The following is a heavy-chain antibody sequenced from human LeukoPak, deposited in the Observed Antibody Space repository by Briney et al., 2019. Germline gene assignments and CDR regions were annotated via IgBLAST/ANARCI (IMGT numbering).Heavy chain of an antibody. J-gene: IGHJ6*02. CDR3: ASSDIVATSSSGRYGMDV. D-gene: IGHD5-12*01. V-gene: IGHV3-53*04. CDR1: GFTVSSNY. CDR2: IYSGGST. Sequence: HPGGSLRLSCAASGFTVSSNYMSWVRQAPGKGLEWVSVIYSGGSTYYADSVKGRFTISRHNSKNTLYLQMNSLRAEDTAVYYCASSDIVATSSSGRYGMDVWGQGTTVTVSS.